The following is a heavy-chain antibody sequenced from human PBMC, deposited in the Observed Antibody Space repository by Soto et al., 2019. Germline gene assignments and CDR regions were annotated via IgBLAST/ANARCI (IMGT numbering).Heavy chain of an antibody. CDR1: GFTFSSYA. CDR3: ARDPRSGDAFDI. J-gene: IGHJ3*02. Sequence: HPGGSLRLSCAASGFTFSSYAMHWVRQAPGKGLEWVAVISYDGSNKYYADSVKGRFTISRDNSKNTLYLQMNSLRAEDTAVYYCARDPRSGDAFDIWGQGTMVTVSS. CDR2: ISYDGSNK. V-gene: IGHV3-30-3*01. D-gene: IGHD4-17*01.